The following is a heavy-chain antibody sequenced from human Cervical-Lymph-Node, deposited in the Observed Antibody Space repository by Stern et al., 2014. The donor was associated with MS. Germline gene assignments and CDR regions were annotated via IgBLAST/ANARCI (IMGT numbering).Heavy chain of an antibody. V-gene: IGHV4-59*01. J-gene: IGHJ4*02. D-gene: IGHD2-15*01. CDR2: IYHTGSV. CDR1: GGSLRSYY. Sequence: QVQLQQSGPGLVKPSETLSLTCTVSGGSLRSYYWNWIRQAPGKGLKWLGFIYHTGSVNYNPSLSSRVAMSVDTSKNQFSLTVSSVTAADTAVYYCAREGEYCSGSRCYPFLDYWGQGTLVTVSS. CDR3: AREGEYCSGSRCYPFLDY.